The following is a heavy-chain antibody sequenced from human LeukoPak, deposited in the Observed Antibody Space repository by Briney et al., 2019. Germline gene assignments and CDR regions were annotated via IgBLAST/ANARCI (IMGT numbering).Heavy chain of an antibody. J-gene: IGHJ5*02. CDR1: GFTFSSYS. V-gene: IGHV3-48*04. D-gene: IGHD4-17*01. CDR2: INDSGDTL. CDR3: ARGQAGDFDP. Sequence: PGGSLRLSCAASGFTFSSYSMNWVRQPPGKGLEWDEYINDSGDTLYYAASVKGRCTISRDNAKNSLYLQMTSRRAEDTAVDYCARGQAGDFDPWGQGTLVTVSS.